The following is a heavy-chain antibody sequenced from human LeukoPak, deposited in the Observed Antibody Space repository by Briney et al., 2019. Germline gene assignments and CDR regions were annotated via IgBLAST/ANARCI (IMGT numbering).Heavy chain of an antibody. V-gene: IGHV4-39*01. D-gene: IGHD5-24*01. CDR1: GGSIRSSGYY. CDR3: ARHLDGYNYYYYYYMDV. CDR2: IYYSGST. Sequence: SETLSLTCTVSGGSIRSSGYYWGWIRQPPGKGLEWIGSIYYSGSTYYNPSLKSRVTISVDTSKNQFSLKLSSVTAADTAVYYCARHLDGYNYYYYYYMDVWAKGPRSPSP. J-gene: IGHJ6*03.